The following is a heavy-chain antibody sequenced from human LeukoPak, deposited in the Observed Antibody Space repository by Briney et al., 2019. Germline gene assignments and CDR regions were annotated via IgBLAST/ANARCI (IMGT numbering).Heavy chain of an antibody. Sequence: PLETLSLTCTVSGGSISSYYWSWIRQPPGKGLEWIGYIYYSGSTNYNPSLKSRVTISVDTSKNQFSLKLSSVTAADTAVYYCARVRDSGYDSLDYWGQGTLVTVSS. CDR3: ARVRDSGYDSLDY. J-gene: IGHJ4*02. CDR2: IYYSGST. D-gene: IGHD5-12*01. CDR1: GGSISSYY. V-gene: IGHV4-59*01.